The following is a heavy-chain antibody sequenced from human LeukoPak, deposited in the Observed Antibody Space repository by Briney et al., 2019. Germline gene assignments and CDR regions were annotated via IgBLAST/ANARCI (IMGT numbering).Heavy chain of an antibody. CDR1: GGSFSGYY. CDR2: INHSGST. V-gene: IGHV4-34*01. J-gene: IGHJ6*03. Sequence: PSETLSLTCAVYGGSFSGYYWSWIRQPPGKGLEWIGEINHSGSTNYNPSLKSRVTISVDTSKNQFSLKLSSVTAADTAVYYCARVFRGTGYRKNYYYYYMDVWGKGTTVTVSS. D-gene: IGHD6-13*01. CDR3: ARVFRGTGYRKNYYYYYMDV.